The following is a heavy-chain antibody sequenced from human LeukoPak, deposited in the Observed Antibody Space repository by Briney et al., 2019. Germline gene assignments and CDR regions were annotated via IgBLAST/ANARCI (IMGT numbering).Heavy chain of an antibody. J-gene: IGHJ3*02. CDR3: ARGPSGVAFI. CDR1: GGPFSGYY. Sequence: SETLSLTCAVYGGPFSGYYWSWIRQPPGKGLEWIGEINHSGSTNYNPSLKSRVTISVDTSKNQFSLKLSSVTAADTAVYYCARGPSGVAFIWGQGTMVTVSS. CDR2: INHSGST. D-gene: IGHD2-8*01. V-gene: IGHV4-34*01.